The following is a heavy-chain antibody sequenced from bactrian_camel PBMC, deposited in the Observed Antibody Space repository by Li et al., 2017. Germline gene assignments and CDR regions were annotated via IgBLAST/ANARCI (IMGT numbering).Heavy chain of an antibody. J-gene: IGHJ4*01. CDR1: GDTDRTYC. Sequence: HVQLVESGGGSVQSGGSLRLSCLAYGDTDRTYCMAWFRQVPGKEREGVASINNAGGSTYYADSVKGRFTISRDNAKNTLYLQLNSLKTEDTAMYYCATYSSLWTHNYWGQGTQVAVS. V-gene: IGHV3S1*01. D-gene: IGHD1*01. CDR3: ATYSSLWTHNY. CDR2: INNAGGST.